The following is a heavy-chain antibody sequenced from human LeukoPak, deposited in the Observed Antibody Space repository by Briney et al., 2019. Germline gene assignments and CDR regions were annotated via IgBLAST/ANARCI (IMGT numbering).Heavy chain of an antibody. D-gene: IGHD3-16*01. CDR1: GFPFSSYH. J-gene: IGHJ3*01. CDR3: ARETFYAFDF. CDR2: VSIDSSHT. V-gene: IGHV3-11*06. Sequence: KAGGSLRLSCAASGFPFSSYHMRWIRQAPGKGLEWVSSVSIDSSHTNYADSVEGRFTLSRDNAKNLLYLQMNSLRAEDTAVYYCARETFYAFDFWGQGAMVIVSS.